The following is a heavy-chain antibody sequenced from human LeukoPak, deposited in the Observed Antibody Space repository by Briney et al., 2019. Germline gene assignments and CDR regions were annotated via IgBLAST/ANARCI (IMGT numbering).Heavy chain of an antibody. J-gene: IGHJ5*02. Sequence: ASVKVSCKASGYTFTSYGISWVRQAPGQGLEWMGWISAYNGNTNYAQNFQGRVTMPTDTSTSTAYMELRSLRSDDTAVFYCARGSYVNWFDPWGQGTLVTVSS. CDR3: ARGSYVNWFDP. CDR2: ISAYNGNT. CDR1: GYTFTSYG. D-gene: IGHD3-10*02. V-gene: IGHV1-18*01.